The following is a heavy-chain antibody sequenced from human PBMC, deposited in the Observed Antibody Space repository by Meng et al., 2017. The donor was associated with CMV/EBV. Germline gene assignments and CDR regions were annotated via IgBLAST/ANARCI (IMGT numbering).Heavy chain of an antibody. CDR2: IIPIFGTA. D-gene: IGHD2-2*01. Sequence: SVKVSCKASGGTFSSYAISWVRQAPGQGLEWMGGIIPIFGTANYAQKFQGRVTITTDESTSTAYMELGSLRSEDTAVYYCAREKHKYQLRRAAFDYWGQGTLVTVSS. J-gene: IGHJ4*02. CDR1: GGTFSSYA. CDR3: AREKHKYQLRRAAFDY. V-gene: IGHV1-69*05.